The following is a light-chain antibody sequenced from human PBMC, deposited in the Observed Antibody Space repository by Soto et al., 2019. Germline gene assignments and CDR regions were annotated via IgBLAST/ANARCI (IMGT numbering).Light chain of an antibody. CDR3: SSFTSRHTYV. CDR1: SSDIGGYNY. J-gene: IGLJ1*01. CDR2: DVS. Sequence: QYVLTQPASVSGSPGQSTTISCTGNSSDIGGYNYVSWYQQLPGEAPKLIIYDVSDRPSGVSTRFSGSKSGNTASLTISGLQAEDEGDYYCSSFTSRHTYVFGTGTKLTVL. V-gene: IGLV2-14*01.